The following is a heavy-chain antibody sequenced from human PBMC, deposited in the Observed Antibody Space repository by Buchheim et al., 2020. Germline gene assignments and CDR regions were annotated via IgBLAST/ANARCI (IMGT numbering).Heavy chain of an antibody. Sequence: QVQLVQYGGGVVQPGRSLRLSCEASGYTFSSHGMQWVRQAPGKGLEWVAVIWADGGTKYYADSVKGRFTISRDISKSTPFLEMNILRGEDTAVYYCARDPQGGYFDYWGQG. CDR3: ARDPQGGYFDY. V-gene: IGHV3-33*01. CDR1: GYTFSSHG. D-gene: IGHD1-26*01. J-gene: IGHJ4*02. CDR2: IWADGGTK.